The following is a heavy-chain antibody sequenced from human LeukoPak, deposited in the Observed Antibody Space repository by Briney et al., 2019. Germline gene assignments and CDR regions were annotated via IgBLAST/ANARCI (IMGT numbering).Heavy chain of an antibody. V-gene: IGHV3-23*01. D-gene: IGHD3-9*01. J-gene: IGHJ4*02. CDR3: ANVQLRYFDWRN. Sequence: GSLRLSCAASGFTFNIYSMSWFRQTPGKGLEWVSGISGSGGSTYYADSVKGRFTISRDNSKNTLYLQMNSLRAEDTAVYYCANVQLRYFDWRNWGQGTLVTVSS. CDR1: GFTFNIYS. CDR2: ISGSGGST.